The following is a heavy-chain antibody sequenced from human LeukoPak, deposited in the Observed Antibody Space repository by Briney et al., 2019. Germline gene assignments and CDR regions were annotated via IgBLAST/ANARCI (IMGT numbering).Heavy chain of an antibody. J-gene: IGHJ6*02. V-gene: IGHV4-59*01. CDR2: IYYSGST. Sequence: SETLSLTCTVSGGSISSYYWSWIRQPPGKGLEWIGYIYYSGSTNYNPSLKSRVTISVDTSKNQFSLKLSSVTAADTAVYYCARYSNYVHYYYGMDVWGQGTTVTVSS. D-gene: IGHD4-11*01. CDR3: ARYSNYVHYYYGMDV. CDR1: GGSISSYY.